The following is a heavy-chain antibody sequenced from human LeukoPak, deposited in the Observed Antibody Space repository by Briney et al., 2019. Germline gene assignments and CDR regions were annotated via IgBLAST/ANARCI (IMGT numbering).Heavy chain of an antibody. CDR1: GGSFSGYY. CDR2: INHSGST. CDR3: ARDIPMVRGVIMRGSGMDV. Sequence: PSETLSLTCAVYGGSFSGYYWSWIRQPPGKGLEWIGEINHSGSTNYNPSLKSRVTISVDTSKNQFSLKLSSVTAADTDVYYCARDIPMVRGVIMRGSGMDVWGQGTTVTVSS. J-gene: IGHJ6*02. V-gene: IGHV4-34*01. D-gene: IGHD3-10*01.